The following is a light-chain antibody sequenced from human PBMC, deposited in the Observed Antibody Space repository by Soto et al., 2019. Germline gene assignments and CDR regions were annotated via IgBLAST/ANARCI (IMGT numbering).Light chain of an antibody. CDR1: QSVRGN. CDR2: GAS. Sequence: ETVMAQSPATLSVSPGEGVTLSCRASQSVRGNLAWYQQKPGQAPRLLIYGASTRASGIPTRFSGAGSGAEFTLTISSLQSEDSAVYFCQQYNDWPRTFGGGTRVEIK. J-gene: IGKJ4*01. CDR3: QQYNDWPRT. V-gene: IGKV3D-15*01.